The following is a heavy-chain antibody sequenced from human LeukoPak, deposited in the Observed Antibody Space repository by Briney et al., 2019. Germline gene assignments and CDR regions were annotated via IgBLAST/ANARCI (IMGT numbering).Heavy chain of an antibody. Sequence: GGSLRLSCAASGFTFSSYGMHWVRQAPGKGLEWVAFIRYDGSNKYYADSVKGRFTISRDNSKNTLYLQMNSLRAEDTAVYYCAKADLYYYDSSGYDFDYRGQGTLVTVSS. CDR1: GFTFSSYG. CDR2: IRYDGSNK. J-gene: IGHJ4*02. D-gene: IGHD3-22*01. CDR3: AKADLYYYDSSGYDFDY. V-gene: IGHV3-30*02.